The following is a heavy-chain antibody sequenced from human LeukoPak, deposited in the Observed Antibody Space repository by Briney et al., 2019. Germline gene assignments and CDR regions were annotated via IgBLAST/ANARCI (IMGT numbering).Heavy chain of an antibody. CDR2: GDYSGGT. V-gene: IGHV4-39*07. D-gene: IGHD3-3*01. CDR1: GDSFTSVTDY. Sequence: SETLSLTCTVSGDSFTSVTDYWAWIRQPPGKGLEWIATGDYSGGTYYNPSLESRVAISADMSKNQISLQLTSVTGADTAVYYCARGTLQWLWYNWFDPWGPGTLVTVSS. CDR3: ARGTLQWLWYNWFDP. J-gene: IGHJ5*02.